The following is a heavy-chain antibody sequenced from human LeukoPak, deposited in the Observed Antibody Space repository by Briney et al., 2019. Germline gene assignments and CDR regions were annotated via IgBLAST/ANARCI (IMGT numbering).Heavy chain of an antibody. V-gene: IGHV3-30*04. D-gene: IGHD4-17*01. CDR3: ARDYGYYFDY. CDR2: MSYDGSNK. Sequence: GGSLRLSCAASGFTFSSYAMHWVRQAPGKGLEWVAVMSYDGSNKYYADSVKGRFTISRDNSKNTLYLQMNSLRAEDTAVYYCARDYGYYFDYWGQGTLVTVSS. J-gene: IGHJ4*02. CDR1: GFTFSSYA.